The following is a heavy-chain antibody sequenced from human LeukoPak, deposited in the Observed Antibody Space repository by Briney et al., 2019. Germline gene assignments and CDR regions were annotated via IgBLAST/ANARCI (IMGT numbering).Heavy chain of an antibody. CDR3: ARDLYYYDSSGYYYLSYYYYGMDV. D-gene: IGHD3-22*01. J-gene: IGHJ6*02. V-gene: IGHV3-30-3*01. CDR2: ISYDGSNK. CDR1: GFTFSSYA. Sequence: GGSLRLSCAASGFTFSSYAMHWVRQAPGKGLEWVAVISYDGSNKYYADSVKGRFTISRDNSKNTLYLQMNSLRAEDTAVYYCARDLYYYDSSGYYYLSYYYYGMDVWGQGTTVTVSS.